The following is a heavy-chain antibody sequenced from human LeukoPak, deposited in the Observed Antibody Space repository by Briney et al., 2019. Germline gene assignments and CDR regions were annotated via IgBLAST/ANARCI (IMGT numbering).Heavy chain of an antibody. J-gene: IGHJ6*02. Sequence: VKVSCKASGYTFTGYYMHWVRQAPGQGLEWMGWINPNSGGTNYAQKFQGRVTMTRDTSISTAYMELSRLRSDDTAVYYCARSLPEYYYYGMDVWGQGTTVTVSS. CDR3: ARSLPEYYYYGMDV. CDR1: GYTFTGYY. CDR2: INPNSGGT. V-gene: IGHV1-2*02. D-gene: IGHD1-14*01.